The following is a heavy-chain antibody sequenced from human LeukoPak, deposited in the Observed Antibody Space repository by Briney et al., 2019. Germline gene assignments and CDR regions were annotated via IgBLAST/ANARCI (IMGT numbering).Heavy chain of an antibody. CDR1: GGSFSGYY. CDR3: ARGRTGTTTFDY. V-gene: IGHV4-34*01. CDR2: INHSGST. D-gene: IGHD2-2*01. Sequence: KPSETLSLTCAVCGGSFSGYYWSWIRQPPGKGLEWIGEINHSGSTNYNPSLKSRVTISVDTSKNQFSLKLSSVTAADTAVYYCARGRTGTTTFDYWGQGTLVTVSS. J-gene: IGHJ4*02.